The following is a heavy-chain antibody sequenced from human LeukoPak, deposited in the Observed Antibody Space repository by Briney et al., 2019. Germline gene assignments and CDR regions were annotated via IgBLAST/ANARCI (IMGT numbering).Heavy chain of an antibody. CDR1: GFTFDDYA. V-gene: IGHV3-9*01. Sequence: GRSLRLSCAASGFTFDDYAMHWVRQAPGKGLEWVSGISWNSGSIGYADSVKGRFTISRDNAKNSLYLQMNSLRAEDTALYYCAKAKEGIIAAATWDYWGQGTLVTVSS. D-gene: IGHD6-13*01. CDR2: ISWNSGSI. CDR3: AKAKEGIIAAATWDY. J-gene: IGHJ4*02.